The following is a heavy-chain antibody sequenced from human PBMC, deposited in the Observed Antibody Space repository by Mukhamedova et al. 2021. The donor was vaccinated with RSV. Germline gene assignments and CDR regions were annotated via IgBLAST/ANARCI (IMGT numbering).Heavy chain of an antibody. D-gene: IGHD1-26*01. CDR3: ARRGSSLLDY. V-gene: IGHV3-48*03. Sequence: ADYMGGRFTISRDNAKNSLYLQMNSLRAEDTAVYYCARRGSSLLDYWGQGTLVTVSS. J-gene: IGHJ4*02.